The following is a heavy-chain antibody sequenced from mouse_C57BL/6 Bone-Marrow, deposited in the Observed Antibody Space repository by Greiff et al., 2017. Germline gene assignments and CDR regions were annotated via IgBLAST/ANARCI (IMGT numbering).Heavy chain of an antibody. Sequence: EVKLVESGTVLARPGASVKMSCKTSGYTFTSYWMHWVKQRPGQGLEWIGDIYPGNSDTSYNQKFKGKANLTAVTSASTAYMELSSLTNEASAVYYCTREEGTTEEYWGQGTLVTVSA. CDR2: IYPGNSDT. J-gene: IGHJ3*01. CDR3: TREEGTTEEY. D-gene: IGHD2-14*01. CDR1: GYTFTSYW. V-gene: IGHV1-5*01.